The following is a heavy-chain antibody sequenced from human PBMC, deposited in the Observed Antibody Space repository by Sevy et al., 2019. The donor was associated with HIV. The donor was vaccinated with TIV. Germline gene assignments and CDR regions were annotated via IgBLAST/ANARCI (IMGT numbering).Heavy chain of an antibody. Sequence: GSLRLSCAASGFTFSKYCMSWVRQPPGKGLEWVSTLSFGCGEINYADSVKGRFTISRDNSKSSVYLQMNNLRPEDMAVYYCAREGCTKPHDYWGQGTLVTVSS. CDR2: LSFGCGEI. D-gene: IGHD2-8*01. CDR1: GFTFSKYC. J-gene: IGHJ4*02. V-gene: IGHV3-23*01. CDR3: AREGCTKPHDY.